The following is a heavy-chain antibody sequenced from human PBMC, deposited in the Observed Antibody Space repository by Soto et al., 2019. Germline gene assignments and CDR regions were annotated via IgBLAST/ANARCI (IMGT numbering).Heavy chain of an antibody. Sequence: PSETLSLTCAVYGGSFSGYYWSWIRQPPGKGLEWIGEINHSGSTNYNPSLKSRVTISVDTSKNQFSLKLSSVTAADTAVYYCARGATPPMYFDYWGQGTLVTVSS. D-gene: IGHD2-15*01. CDR1: GGSFSGYY. CDR2: INHSGST. CDR3: ARGATPPMYFDY. J-gene: IGHJ4*02. V-gene: IGHV4-34*01.